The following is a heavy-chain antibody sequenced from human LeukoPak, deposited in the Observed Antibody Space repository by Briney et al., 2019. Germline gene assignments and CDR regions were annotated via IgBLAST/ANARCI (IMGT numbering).Heavy chain of an antibody. CDR3: ATRPYYYDSSGYS. CDR1: GGTFSSYA. CDR2: MNPNSGNT. Sequence: GASVKVSCKASGGTFSSYAISWVRQATGQGLEWMGWMNPNSGNTGYAQKFQGRVTMTRNTSISTAYMELSSLRSEDTAVYYCATRPYYYDSSGYSWGQGTLVTVSS. J-gene: IGHJ5*02. V-gene: IGHV1-8*02. D-gene: IGHD3-22*01.